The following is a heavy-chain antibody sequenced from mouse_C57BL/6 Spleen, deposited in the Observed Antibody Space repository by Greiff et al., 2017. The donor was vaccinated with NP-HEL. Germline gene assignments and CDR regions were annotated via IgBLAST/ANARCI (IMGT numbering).Heavy chain of an antibody. D-gene: IGHD4-1*01. CDR2: IDPETGGT. J-gene: IGHJ2*01. CDR3: TRNWD. V-gene: IGHV1-15*01. CDR1: GYTFTDYE. Sequence: QVQLQQPGAELVRPGASVTLSCKASGYTFTDYEMHWVKQTPVRGLEWIGAIDPETGGTAYNQKFKGKAILTADKSSSTAYMELRSLTSEDSAVYYCTRNWDWGQGTTLTVSS.